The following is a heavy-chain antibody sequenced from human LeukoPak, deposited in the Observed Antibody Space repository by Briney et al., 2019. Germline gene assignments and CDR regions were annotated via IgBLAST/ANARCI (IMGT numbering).Heavy chain of an antibody. V-gene: IGHV6-1*01. Sequence: SQTLSLTCAISGDSVSSNSAAWNWIRQSPARGLEWLGRTYHRSKWSYNYAVSVKSRITINPDTSKNQFSLQLNSVTPEDTAVYYCARGKAGTNDYWGQGTLVTVSS. CDR1: GDSVSSNSAA. CDR2: TYHRSKWSY. D-gene: IGHD6-19*01. J-gene: IGHJ4*02. CDR3: ARGKAGTNDY.